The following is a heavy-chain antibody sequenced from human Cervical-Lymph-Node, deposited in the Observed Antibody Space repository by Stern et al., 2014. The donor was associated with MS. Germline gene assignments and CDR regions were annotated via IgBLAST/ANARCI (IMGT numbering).Heavy chain of an antibody. CDR3: ARPAAARYFDY. CDR2: ISYDGSSQ. D-gene: IGHD6-25*01. J-gene: IGHJ4*02. CDR1: GFTFGSHT. Sequence: VQLVQSGGGVVQPGRSLRLSCAASGFTFGSHTMHWVRQAPGKGLDWVAIISYDGSSQHYADSVKGRFTISRDNSNNTLYLQMNSLRAEDTAMYYCARPAAARYFDYWGQETQVTVSS. V-gene: IGHV3-30-3*01.